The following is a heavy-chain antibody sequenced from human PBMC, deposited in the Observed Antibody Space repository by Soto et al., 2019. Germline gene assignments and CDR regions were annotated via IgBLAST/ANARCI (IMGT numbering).Heavy chain of an antibody. Sequence: PSETLSLTCTVSGGSISSSSYYWGWIRQPPGKGLEWIGSIYYSGSTYYNPSLKSRVTISVDTSKNQFSLKLSSVTAADTAVYYCARHSTYYYDSSGYYISYYFDYWGQGTLVTVSS. CDR1: GGSISSSSYY. V-gene: IGHV4-39*01. CDR3: ARHSTYYYDSSGYYISYYFDY. CDR2: IYYSGST. J-gene: IGHJ4*02. D-gene: IGHD3-22*01.